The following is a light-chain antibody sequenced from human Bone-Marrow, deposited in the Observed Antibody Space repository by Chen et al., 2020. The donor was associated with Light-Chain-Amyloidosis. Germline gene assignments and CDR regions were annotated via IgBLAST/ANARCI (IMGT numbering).Light chain of an antibody. CDR1: QSVDSSY. J-gene: IGKJ3*01. CDR3: QQSYSIPLFT. Sequence: EIVLTQSPGTVSLSPGERVTLSCRASQSVDSSYLAWYQQRPGQAPRLLIYGASSRTTGIPGRFSGSGSGTDFTLTISSLQPEDAATYYCQQSYSIPLFTFGPGTKVDIK. CDR2: GAS. V-gene: IGKV3-20*01.